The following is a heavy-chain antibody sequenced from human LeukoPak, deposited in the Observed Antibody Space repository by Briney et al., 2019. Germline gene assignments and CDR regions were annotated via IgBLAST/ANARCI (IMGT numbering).Heavy chain of an antibody. CDR1: GFTVSSNY. D-gene: IGHD3-10*01. CDR2: ISGSGGST. V-gene: IGHV3-23*01. CDR3: AKETASDFGGAVDY. Sequence: GGSLRLSCAASGFTVSSNYMSWVRQAPGKGLEWVSAISGSGGSTYYADSVKGRFTISRDNSKNTLYLQINSLRAEDTAVYYCAKETASDFGGAVDYWGQETLVTVSS. J-gene: IGHJ4*02.